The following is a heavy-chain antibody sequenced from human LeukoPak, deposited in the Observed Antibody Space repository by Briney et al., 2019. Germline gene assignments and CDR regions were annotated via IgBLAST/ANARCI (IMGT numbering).Heavy chain of an antibody. V-gene: IGHV4-59*01. J-gene: IGHJ4*02. CDR1: GGSISRSY. CDR3: ASSPIAADVLTIDY. Sequence: SETLSLTCTVSGGSISRSYGNWIRQPPGKGLEWIGYIYYSGSTKYNPSLKSRVTISLDSSKNQFSLKLNSVTAADTAVYYCASSPIAADVLTIDYWGQGTLVTVSS. D-gene: IGHD6-13*01. CDR2: IYYSGST.